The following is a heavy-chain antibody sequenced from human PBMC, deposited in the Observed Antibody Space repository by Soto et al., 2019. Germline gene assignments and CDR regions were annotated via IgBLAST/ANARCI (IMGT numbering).Heavy chain of an antibody. J-gene: IGHJ4*02. CDR3: EKGGTYYDILTGYSHFAY. CDR2: ISGSGGST. CDR1: GFTFSSYA. Sequence: PGGSLRLSCAASGFTFSSYAMSWVRQAPGKGLEWVSAISGSGGSTYYADSVKGRFTISRDNSKNTLYLQMNSLRAEDTAVYYCEKGGTYYDILTGYSHFAYWGQGTLVTVSS. D-gene: IGHD3-9*01. V-gene: IGHV3-23*01.